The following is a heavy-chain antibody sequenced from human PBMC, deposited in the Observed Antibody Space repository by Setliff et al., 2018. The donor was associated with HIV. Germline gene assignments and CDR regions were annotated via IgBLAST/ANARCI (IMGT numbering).Heavy chain of an antibody. D-gene: IGHD3-3*01. CDR3: ARPLTVSYNFWGDAFAI. CDR1: GGSISSGNNY. Sequence: SETLSLTCTVSGGSISSGNNYWSWIRQPPGKGLEWIAYIYYSGNTYYNPSLKSRATISVDTSKNQLSLKLTSVTAADTAVYYCARPLTVSYNFWGDAFAIWGQGTMVTVSS. V-gene: IGHV4-30-4*08. CDR2: IYYSGNT. J-gene: IGHJ3*02.